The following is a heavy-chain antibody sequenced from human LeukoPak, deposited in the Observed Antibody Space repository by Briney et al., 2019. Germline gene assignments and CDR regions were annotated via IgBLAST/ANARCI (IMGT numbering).Heavy chain of an antibody. CDR3: ARQNGYYDTSGYYGFDY. CDR1: GDSVSSNSAA. J-gene: IGHJ4*02. D-gene: IGHD3-22*01. V-gene: IGHV6-1*01. Sequence: PSQTLSLTCAISGDSVSSNSAAWNWIRQYPSRGLEWLGRTYYRSKWFNDYAVSVKSRITINPDPSKHQFSLQLNSVTPEDTAVYYCARQNGYYDTSGYYGFDYWGQGTLVTVSS. CDR2: TYYRSKWFN.